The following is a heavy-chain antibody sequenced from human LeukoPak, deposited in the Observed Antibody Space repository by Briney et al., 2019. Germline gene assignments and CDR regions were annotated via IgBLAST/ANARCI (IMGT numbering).Heavy chain of an antibody. Sequence: ASVKVSCKASVVTNSGYRFPNYGITWVPRAPGQGLEGMGWTSVSNGNTNYAQSLQGRITMTTDTATRTAYMELKSLRSDDTAVYYCARLAYGANYCDSWGQGTLVTVSS. CDR3: ARLAYGANYCDS. V-gene: IGHV1-18*01. CDR2: TSVSNGNT. D-gene: IGHD4-17*01. CDR1: GYRFPNYG. J-gene: IGHJ4*02.